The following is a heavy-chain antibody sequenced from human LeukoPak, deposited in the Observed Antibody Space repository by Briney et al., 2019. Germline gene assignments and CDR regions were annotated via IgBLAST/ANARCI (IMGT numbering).Heavy chain of an antibody. CDR2: ITGSGGST. V-gene: IGHV3-23*01. Sequence: GGSLRLSCAASGFTFSSFAMSWVSQAPGKGLEWVSAITGSGGSTYYADSVKGRFTISRDNAKNSLYLQMNSLRAEDTAVYYCAPDYGPVDWGQGTLVTVSS. J-gene: IGHJ4*02. CDR3: APDYGPVD. CDR1: GFTFSSFA. D-gene: IGHD4/OR15-4a*01.